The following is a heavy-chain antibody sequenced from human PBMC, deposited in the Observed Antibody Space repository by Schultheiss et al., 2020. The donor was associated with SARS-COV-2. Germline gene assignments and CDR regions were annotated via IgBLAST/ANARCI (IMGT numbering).Heavy chain of an antibody. Sequence: SETLSLTCAVYGGSFSGYYWSWIRQPPGKGLEWIGYIYYSGSTNHIPSLQGRVTITVDTSEHQFSLKLSSVTAADTAVYYWAGTVRKDIVVVPAAIHYYYYYMDVWGGGTTGTV. CDR2: IYYSGST. J-gene: IGHJ6*03. CDR3: AGTVRKDIVVVPAAIHYYYYYMDV. V-gene: IGHV4-59*08. D-gene: IGHD2-2*02. CDR1: GGSFSGYY.